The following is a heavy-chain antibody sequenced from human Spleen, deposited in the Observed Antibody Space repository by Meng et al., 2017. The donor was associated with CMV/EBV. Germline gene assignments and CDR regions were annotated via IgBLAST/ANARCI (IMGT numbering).Heavy chain of an antibody. V-gene: IGHV3-7*01. CDR2: INQDGSEK. Sequence: GESLKISCVASEFTFSSFWMSWVRQAPGKGLEWVVSINQDGSEKNSVDFVKGRFTVSRDNTKNSLFLQMNGLRVEDTAVYYCAREGYYYGSGSYVDYWGQGTLVTAPQ. D-gene: IGHD3-10*01. J-gene: IGHJ4*02. CDR3: AREGYYYGSGSYVDY. CDR1: EFTFSSFW.